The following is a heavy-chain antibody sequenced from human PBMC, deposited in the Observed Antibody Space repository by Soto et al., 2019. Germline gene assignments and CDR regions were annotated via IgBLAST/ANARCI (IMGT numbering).Heavy chain of an antibody. CDR1: GFTFSSYA. CDR3: AKMVETTVTPRRGYYYYGMDV. V-gene: IGHV3-23*01. D-gene: IGHD4-4*01. CDR2: ISGSGGST. Sequence: GGSLRLSCAASGFTFSSYAMSWVRQAPGKGLEWVSAISGSGGSTYYADSVKGRFTISRDNSKNTLYLQMNSLRAEDTAVYYCAKMVETTVTPRRGYYYYGMDVWGQGTTVTVS. J-gene: IGHJ6*02.